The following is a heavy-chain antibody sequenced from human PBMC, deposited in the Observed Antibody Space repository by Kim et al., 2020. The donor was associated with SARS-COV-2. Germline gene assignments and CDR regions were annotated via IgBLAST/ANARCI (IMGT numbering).Heavy chain of an antibody. CDR1: GFTVSSNY. CDR3: ARESGSGYSSSWSY. J-gene: IGHJ4*02. D-gene: IGHD6-13*01. Sequence: GGSLRLSCAASGFTVSSNYMSWVRQAPGKGLEWVSVIYSGGSTYYADSVKGRFTISRDNSKNTLYLQMNSLRAEDTAVYYCARESGSGYSSSWSYWGQGTLVTVSS. CDR2: IYSGGST. V-gene: IGHV3-53*01.